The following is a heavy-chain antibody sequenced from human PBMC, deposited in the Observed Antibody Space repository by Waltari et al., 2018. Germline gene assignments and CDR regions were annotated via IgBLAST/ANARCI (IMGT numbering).Heavy chain of an antibody. Sequence: QVQLQLWGAGLLKPSETLSLTSAAYGGSFSDYYWPWIRQPPGLGLAWIGEIKHTGNTNYNPSLKSRVTLSIDTSKSQISLNLRSVTAADTAVYYCARPLPVGGYYWDLWAQGTLVTVSS. D-gene: IGHD3-22*01. CDR3: ARPLPVGGYYWDL. V-gene: IGHV4-34*01. J-gene: IGHJ5*02. CDR1: GGSFSDYY. CDR2: IKHTGNT.